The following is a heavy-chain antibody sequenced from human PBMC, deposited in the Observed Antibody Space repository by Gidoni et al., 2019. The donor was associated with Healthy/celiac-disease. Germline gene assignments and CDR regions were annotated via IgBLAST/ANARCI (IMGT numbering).Heavy chain of an antibody. V-gene: IGHV4-38-2*01. Sequence: QVQLQESGPGLVKPSETLSLPCAVSVYSSSSGYYWGWIRQPPGKGLEWIGSIYHSGSTYYNPSRKSRVTISVDTSKNQFSLKLSSVTAADTAVYYCARHLVVVPAAIDYYYYGMDVWGQGTTVTVSS. CDR3: ARHLVVVPAAIDYYYYGMDV. D-gene: IGHD2-2*01. CDR1: VYSSSSGYY. J-gene: IGHJ6*02. CDR2: IYHSGST.